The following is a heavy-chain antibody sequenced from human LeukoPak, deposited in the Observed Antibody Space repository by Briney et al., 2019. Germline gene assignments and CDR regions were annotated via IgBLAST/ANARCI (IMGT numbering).Heavy chain of an antibody. D-gene: IGHD3-10*01. Sequence: SETLSLTCTVSGGSISSSSYYWGWIRQPPGKGLEWIGSIYYSGSSYYNPSLKSRVTISVDTSKNQFSLKLSSVTAADTAVYYCARLSWFGELLSLYFDYWGQGTLVTVSS. J-gene: IGHJ4*02. CDR1: GGSISSSSYY. CDR2: IYYSGSS. V-gene: IGHV4-39*01. CDR3: ARLSWFGELLSLYFDY.